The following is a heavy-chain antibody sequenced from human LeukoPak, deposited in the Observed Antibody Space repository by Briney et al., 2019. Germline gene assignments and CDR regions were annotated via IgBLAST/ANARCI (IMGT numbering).Heavy chain of an antibody. CDR1: GFTVSGYY. J-gene: IGHJ4*02. V-gene: IGHV3-66*01. D-gene: IGHD6-19*01. CDR2: ICSGGST. CDR3: ARGFPVVAGNFDY. Sequence: PGGSLRLSCAASGFTVSGYYMSWVRQAPGKGLEWVSVICSGGSTYYAGSVKGRFTISRDTSKNTLYLQMNSLGAEDTAVYYCARGFPVVAGNFDYWGQGTLVTVSS.